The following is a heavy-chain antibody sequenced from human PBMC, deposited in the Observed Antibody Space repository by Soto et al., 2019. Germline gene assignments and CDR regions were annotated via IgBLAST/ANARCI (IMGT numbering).Heavy chain of an antibody. CDR3: ARAEGTYYDILTGYYMY. Sequence: GGSLRLSCAASGFTFSDYYMSWIRQAPGKGLEWVSYISTSGSTINYADSVKGRFTISRDNSKNSLYLQMNSLRAEDTAVYYCARAEGTYYDILTGYYMYWGQGTLVTVSS. D-gene: IGHD3-9*01. V-gene: IGHV3-11*04. J-gene: IGHJ4*02. CDR1: GFTFSDYY. CDR2: ISTSGSTI.